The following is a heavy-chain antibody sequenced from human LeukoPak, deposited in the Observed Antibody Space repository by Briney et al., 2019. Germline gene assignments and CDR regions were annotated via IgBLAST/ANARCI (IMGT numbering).Heavy chain of an antibody. CDR3: ARDDSSGYRFDY. Sequence: PSETLSLTCTVSGGSVSSYYWSWIRQPPGKGLEGIGYIYYSGSTNYNPSLKSRVTISVDTSKNQFSLKLSSVTAADTAVYYCARDDSSGYRFDYWGQGTLVTVSS. CDR1: GGSVSSYY. J-gene: IGHJ4*02. D-gene: IGHD3-22*01. V-gene: IGHV4-59*08. CDR2: IYYSGST.